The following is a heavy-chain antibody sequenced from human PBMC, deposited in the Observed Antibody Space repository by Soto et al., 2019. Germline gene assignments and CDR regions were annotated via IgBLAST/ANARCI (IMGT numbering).Heavy chain of an antibody. CDR2: ISGSGDST. CDR3: ARELGYCSGGNCYMDGAFDF. Sequence: EVQLWESGGGLVQPGGSLRLSCAASVSTFSSYAMSWVRQAPGKGLEWVSVISGSGDSTYYADSVKGRFTISRDNSKNTLYVQMNSLRAEDTAEYYCARELGYCSGGNCYMDGAFDFWGQGTMVTVSS. V-gene: IGHV3-23*01. D-gene: IGHD2-15*01. CDR1: VSTFSSYA. J-gene: IGHJ3*01.